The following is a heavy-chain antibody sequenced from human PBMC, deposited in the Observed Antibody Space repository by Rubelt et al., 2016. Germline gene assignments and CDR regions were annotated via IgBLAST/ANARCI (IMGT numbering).Heavy chain of an antibody. CDR1: GFTFSSYA. Sequence: VQLLESGGGLVQPGGSLRLSCAASGFTFSSYAMSWVRQAPGKGLEGVAFIRYDGSNKYYADSVKGRFTISRDNSKNTLYLQMTSLRAEDTAVYYCAKPARLDYGINAEYFQHWGQGTLVTVSS. V-gene: IGHV3-30*02. CDR2: IRYDGSNK. CDR3: AKPARLDYGINAEYFQH. D-gene: IGHD4-17*01. J-gene: IGHJ1*01.